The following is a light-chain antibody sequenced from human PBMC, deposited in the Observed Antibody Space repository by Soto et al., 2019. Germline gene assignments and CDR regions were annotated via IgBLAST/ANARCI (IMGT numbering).Light chain of an antibody. CDR2: AAS. J-gene: IGKJ1*01. CDR3: QQSYSTPRT. CDR1: QSIRNY. Sequence: DIQMTQSPSSLSASVGDRVTITCRASQSIRNYLNWYQQKPWKAPNLLIYAASSLQSGVPSRFSGSGSGTDFTLTISSLQPEDFATFYCQQSYSTPRTFGQGTKVEI. V-gene: IGKV1-39*01.